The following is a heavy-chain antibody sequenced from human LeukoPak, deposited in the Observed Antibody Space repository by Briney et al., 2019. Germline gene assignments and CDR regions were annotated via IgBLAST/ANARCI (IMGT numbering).Heavy chain of an antibody. V-gene: IGHV4-34*01. J-gene: IGHJ3*02. CDR2: TKHTGGT. D-gene: IGHD6-13*01. Sequence: SETLSLTCAVYGGSFSGYYWSWIRQPPGKGLEWIGETKHTGGTNYNPSLKSRVTISVDTSKNQFSLRLSSVTAADTAVYYCAREYSTFSTALDIWGQGTMVTVSS. CDR1: GGSFSGYY. CDR3: AREYSTFSTALDI.